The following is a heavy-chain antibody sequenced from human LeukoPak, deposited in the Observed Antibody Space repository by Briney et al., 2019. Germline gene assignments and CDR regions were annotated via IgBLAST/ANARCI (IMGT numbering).Heavy chain of an antibody. CDR1: GFTFSSYA. D-gene: IGHD6-13*01. CDR2: IRYDGSNK. Sequence: GGSLRLSCAASGFTFSSYAMSWVRQAPGKGLEWVAFIRYDGSNKYYADSVKGRFTISRDNSKNTLYLQMNSLRAEDTAVYYCAKGDSSWYGIFDYWGQGTLVTVSS. V-gene: IGHV3-30*02. J-gene: IGHJ4*02. CDR3: AKGDSSWYGIFDY.